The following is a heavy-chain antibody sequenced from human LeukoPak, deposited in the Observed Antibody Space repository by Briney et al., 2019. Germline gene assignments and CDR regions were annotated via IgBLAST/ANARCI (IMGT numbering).Heavy chain of an antibody. J-gene: IGHJ4*02. CDR2: IWYDGSNK. D-gene: IGHD2-2*01. CDR3: ARVGHYRGSTRIIDY. Sequence: TGGSLRLSCAASGFTFSSYGMHWVRQAPGKGLEWVAVIWYDGSNKYYADSVKGRFTISRDNSKNTLYLQMNSLRAEDTAVYYCARVGHYRGSTRIIDYWGQGTLVTVSS. CDR1: GFTFSSYG. V-gene: IGHV3-33*01.